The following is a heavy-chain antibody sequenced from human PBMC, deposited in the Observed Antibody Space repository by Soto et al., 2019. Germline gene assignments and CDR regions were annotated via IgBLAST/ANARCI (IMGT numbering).Heavy chain of an antibody. CDR3: ARLSSSGWPIEY. J-gene: IGHJ4*02. V-gene: IGHV4-31*03. CDR2: TYYSGNT. Sequence: LSLTCTVSGGSISSGGYYWNWIRQHPGKGLEWIGYTYYSGNTYYNPSLNSRVTISADTSKSQFSLKLSSVTAADTAVYYCARLSSSGWPIEYWGQGTLVTVSS. D-gene: IGHD6-19*01. CDR1: GGSISSGGYY.